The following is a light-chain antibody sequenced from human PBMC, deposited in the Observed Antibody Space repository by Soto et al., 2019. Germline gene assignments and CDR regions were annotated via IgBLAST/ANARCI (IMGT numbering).Light chain of an antibody. CDR2: AAS. CDR1: QSISSY. V-gene: IGKV1-39*01. Sequence: DIQMTQSPSSLSASVGDRVTITCRASQSISSYLNWYQQKPGKAPKLLIYAASSLQSGVPSRFSGSGSVTDFTLTISSLKPEDFATYYCRQSYSTPRTFGQGTKLEIK. J-gene: IGKJ2*01. CDR3: RQSYSTPRT.